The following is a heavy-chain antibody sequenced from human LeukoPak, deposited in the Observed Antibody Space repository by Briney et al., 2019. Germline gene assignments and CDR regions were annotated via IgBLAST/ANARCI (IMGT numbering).Heavy chain of an antibody. CDR3: ALAWFGESRDGLDI. Sequence: PGGSLRLSCVASGFAFETYTMNWVRQAPGKGLEWVGRLKSEIEGGTTDHAASVKGRFATSRDESTNTLFLQMNSLRNEDTAVYYCALAWFGESRDGLDIWGRGSMVVVSS. CDR2: LKSEIEGGTT. V-gene: IGHV3-15*01. CDR1: GFAFETYT. J-gene: IGHJ3*02. D-gene: IGHD3-10*01.